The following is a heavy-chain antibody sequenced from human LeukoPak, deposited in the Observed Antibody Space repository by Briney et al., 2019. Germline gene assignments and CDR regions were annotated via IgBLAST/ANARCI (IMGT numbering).Heavy chain of an antibody. CDR3: ARSLVVGATYPYH. CDR2: ISSSSSTI. V-gene: IGHV3-48*01. D-gene: IGHD1-26*01. J-gene: IGHJ5*02. Sequence: PGGSLRLSCAASGFTFSSYGMTCISSSSSTIYYADSVKGRFTISRDNAKNSLYLQLSSLRAEDTAVYYCARSLVVGATYPYHWGQGTLVTVSS. CDR1: GFTFSSYG.